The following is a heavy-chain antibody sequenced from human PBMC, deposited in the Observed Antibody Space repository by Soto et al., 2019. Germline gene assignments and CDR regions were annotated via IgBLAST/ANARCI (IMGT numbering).Heavy chain of an antibody. CDR3: AKDPRYCSSTSCPNNWFDP. J-gene: IGHJ5*02. V-gene: IGHV3-53*01. CDR1: GFTVTNSY. CDR2: VYTSGRT. Sequence: PVGALRLSWAASGFTVTNSYMGWVRQAPGEGLEWVSVVYTSGRTYHADSVKGRFTVSRDNPKNTLYLQMNSLRAEDTAVYYCAKDPRYCSSTSCPNNWFDPWGQGTLVTVSS. D-gene: IGHD2-2*01.